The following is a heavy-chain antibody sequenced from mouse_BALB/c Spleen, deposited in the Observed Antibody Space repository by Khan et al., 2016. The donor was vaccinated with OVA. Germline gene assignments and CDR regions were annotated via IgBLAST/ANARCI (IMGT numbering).Heavy chain of an antibody. CDR2: IWGGGGT. Sequence: VQLKESGPGLVAPSQSLSITCTVSGFSLSRYNIHWVRQPPGKGLEWLGMIWGGGGTDYNSTLKIRLSISKDNSKSQVFLKMNSLQTDDTDMYFCARAYYRYDGYYAMDYWGQGTSVTVSS. V-gene: IGHV2-6-4*01. D-gene: IGHD2-14*01. CDR1: GFSLSRYN. CDR3: ARAYYRYDGYYAMDY. J-gene: IGHJ4*01.